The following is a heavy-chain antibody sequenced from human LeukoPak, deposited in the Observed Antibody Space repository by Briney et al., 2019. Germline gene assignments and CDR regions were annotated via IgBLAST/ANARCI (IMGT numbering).Heavy chain of an antibody. D-gene: IGHD3-3*01. Sequence: SGPVLVKPTETLTLTCTVSGFSLTNTRMGVTWIRQPPGKTLELLAHIFSYDGDSHTPSLKTRTTFSKDTSKSHVVLTMTNMDPVDTATYYCARINYDFSSSYYPPWFDPWGQGTLVTVSS. J-gene: IGHJ5*02. CDR2: IFSYDGD. CDR3: ARINYDFSSSYYPPWFDP. CDR1: GFSLTNTRMG. V-gene: IGHV2-26*01.